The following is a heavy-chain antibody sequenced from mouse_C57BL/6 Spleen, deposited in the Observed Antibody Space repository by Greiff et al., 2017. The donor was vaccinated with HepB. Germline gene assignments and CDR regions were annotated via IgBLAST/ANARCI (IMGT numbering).Heavy chain of an antibody. J-gene: IGHJ2*01. Sequence: VQLQQPGAELVMPGASVKLSCKASGYTFTSYWMHWVKQRPGQGLEWIGEIDPSDSYTNYNQKFKGKSTLTVDKSSSTAYMQLSSLTSEDSAVYYCARGASYYSNYFDYWGQGTTLTVSS. D-gene: IGHD2-5*01. CDR1: GYTFTSYW. CDR3: ARGASYYSNYFDY. CDR2: IDPSDSYT. V-gene: IGHV1-69*01.